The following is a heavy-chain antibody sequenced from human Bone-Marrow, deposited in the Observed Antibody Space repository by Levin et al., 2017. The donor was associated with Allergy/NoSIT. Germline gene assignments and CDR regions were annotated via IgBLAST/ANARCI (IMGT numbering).Heavy chain of an antibody. CDR3: ARDPSKYCSGGSCSGPSFDY. D-gene: IGHD2-15*01. V-gene: IGHV3-30-3*01. CDR1: GFTFSSYA. Sequence: GESLKISCAASGFTFSSYAMHWVRQAPGKGLEWVAVISYDGSNKYYADSVKGRFTISRDNSKNTLYLQMNSLRAEDTAVYYCARDPSKYCSGGSCSGPSFDYWGQGTLVTVSS. CDR2: ISYDGSNK. J-gene: IGHJ4*02.